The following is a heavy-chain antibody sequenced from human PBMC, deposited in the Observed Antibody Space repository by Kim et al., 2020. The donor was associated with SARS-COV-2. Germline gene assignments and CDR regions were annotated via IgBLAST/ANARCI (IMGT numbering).Heavy chain of an antibody. J-gene: IGHJ4*02. CDR1: GFTFSSYS. CDR2: ISSSSSYI. CDR3: ARPFRYYDSSTDY. V-gene: IGHV3-21*01. D-gene: IGHD3-22*01. Sequence: GGSLRLSCAASGFTFSSYSMNWVRQAPGKGLEWVSSISSSSSYIYYADSVKGRFTISRDNAKNSLYLQMNSLRAEDTAVYYCARPFRYYDSSTDYWGQGTLVTVSS.